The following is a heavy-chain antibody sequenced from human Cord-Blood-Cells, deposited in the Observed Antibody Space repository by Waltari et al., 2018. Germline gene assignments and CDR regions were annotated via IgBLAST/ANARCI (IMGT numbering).Heavy chain of an antibody. V-gene: IGHV4-30-4*08. CDR2: IYYSGST. J-gene: IGHJ4*02. D-gene: IGHD1-1*01. CDR1: GGSISSGAFY. CDR3: AREPVGKLAGYDY. Sequence: QVQLQESGPGLVTPSQTLSLTCTVSGGSISSGAFYCGWVRQPPGKGLEWIGYIYYSGSTYYNPSLKSRVTISVDTSKNQFSLKLSSVTAADTAVYYCAREPVGKLAGYDYWGQGTLVTVSS.